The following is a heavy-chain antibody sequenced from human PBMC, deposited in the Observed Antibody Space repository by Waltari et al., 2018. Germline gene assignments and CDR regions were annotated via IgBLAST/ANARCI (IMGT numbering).Heavy chain of an antibody. V-gene: IGHV1-2*06. D-gene: IGHD2-8*01. CDR1: GYTFTGYY. Sequence: QVQLVQSGAEVKKPGASVKVSCKASGYTFTGYYMPWVRQAPGQGLEWMGRINPNSGGTNYAQKFQGRVTMTRDTSISTAYMELSRLRSDDTAVYYCARGYCTNGVCSPVLDYWGQGTLVTVSS. CDR3: ARGYCTNGVCSPVLDY. J-gene: IGHJ4*02. CDR2: INPNSGGT.